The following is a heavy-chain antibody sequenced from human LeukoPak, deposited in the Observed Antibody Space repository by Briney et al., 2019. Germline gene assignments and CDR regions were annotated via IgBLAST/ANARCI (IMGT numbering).Heavy chain of an antibody. V-gene: IGHV3-7*01. CDR2: IKPDGSEK. CDR3: ARDIEATTSRGWFDP. CDR1: GFTFSTYW. D-gene: IGHD2-2*01. J-gene: IGHJ5*02. Sequence: GGSLRLSCAASGFTFSTYWMSWVRQGPGKGLEWVAHIKPDGSEKYYVDFVEGRFTISRDNAKNSLYLQMNSLRAEDTAVYYCARDIEATTSRGWFDPWGQGTLVTVSS.